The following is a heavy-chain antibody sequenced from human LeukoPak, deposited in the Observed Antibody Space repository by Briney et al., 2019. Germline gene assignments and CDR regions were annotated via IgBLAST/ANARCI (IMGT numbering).Heavy chain of an antibody. Sequence: GGSLRLSCSASGFTFSRCPMLWVRQAPGKGLEYVSGINDNGGRTHYGDSVKGRFSISRDNTKNTLHLQMSTLRAEDTALYYCVKDAGGSTALDYWGQGILVTVAS. CDR2: INDNGGRT. D-gene: IGHD1-26*01. CDR3: VKDAGGSTALDY. CDR1: GFTFSRCP. J-gene: IGHJ4*02. V-gene: IGHV3-64D*09.